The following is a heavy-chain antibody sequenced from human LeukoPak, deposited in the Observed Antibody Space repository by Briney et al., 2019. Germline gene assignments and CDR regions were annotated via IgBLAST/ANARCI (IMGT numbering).Heavy chain of an antibody. Sequence: TGGSLRLSCVASGFTFSSYEMNWVRQAPGKGLEWVSYISTSGNSIYYADSVKGRFTISRDNAKNSLFLQMNSLRAEDTAVYYCATSQGSWPDYFDYWGQGTLVTVSS. J-gene: IGHJ4*02. CDR2: ISTSGNSI. D-gene: IGHD6-13*01. V-gene: IGHV3-48*03. CDR3: ATSQGSWPDYFDY. CDR1: GFTFSSYE.